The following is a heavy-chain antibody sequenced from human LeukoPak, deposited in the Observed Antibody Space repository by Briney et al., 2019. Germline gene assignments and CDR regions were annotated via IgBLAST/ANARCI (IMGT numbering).Heavy chain of an antibody. D-gene: IGHD6-6*01. V-gene: IGHV3-49*03. Sequence: GGSLRLSCTASGFTFGDYAMSWFRQAPGQGLELVGLIRSKAYGGTPEYAASVKGRFTISRDDSKSIAYLQMNSLQTEDTAMYYCTRVGIAARPYYWGQGTLVTVSS. CDR1: GFTFGDYA. CDR2: IRSKAYGGTP. J-gene: IGHJ4*02. CDR3: TRVGIAARPYY.